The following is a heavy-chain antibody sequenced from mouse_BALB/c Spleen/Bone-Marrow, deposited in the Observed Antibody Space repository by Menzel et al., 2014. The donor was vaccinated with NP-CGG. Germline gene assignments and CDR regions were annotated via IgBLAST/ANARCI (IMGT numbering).Heavy chain of an antibody. V-gene: IGHV7-3*02. Sequence: EVKLMESGGGLVQPGGSLRLSCATSGFTFTDYYMNWVRQPPGKALEWLGFIRNKANGYTTEYSASVKGRFTISRDSSQSILYLQMNTLRAEDSATYYCARDRGGLLFDYWGQGTTLTVSS. CDR1: GFTFTDYY. J-gene: IGHJ2*01. D-gene: IGHD1-1*01. CDR3: ARDRGGLLFDY. CDR2: IRNKANGYTT.